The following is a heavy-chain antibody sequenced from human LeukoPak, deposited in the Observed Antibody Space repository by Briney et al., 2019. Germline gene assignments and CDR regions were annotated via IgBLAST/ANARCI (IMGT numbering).Heavy chain of an antibody. J-gene: IGHJ4*02. CDR1: GGTFSSYA. CDR2: IIPIFGTA. CDR3: AREYYYDSSGYYHFDY. V-gene: IGHV1-69*13. D-gene: IGHD3-22*01. Sequence: SVKVSCKASGGTFSSYAISWVRQAPGQGLEWMGGIIPIFGTANYAQKFQGRVTITADESTSTAYMELSSLRSEDTAVYYCAREYYYDSSGYYHFDYWGQGTLVTVSS.